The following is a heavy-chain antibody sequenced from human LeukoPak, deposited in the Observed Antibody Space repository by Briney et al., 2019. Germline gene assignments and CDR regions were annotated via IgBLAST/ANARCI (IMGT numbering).Heavy chain of an antibody. Sequence: PGGSLRLSCAASGFAFSNFDMHWVRQSTGKGLEWVAGILVAGDTHYAGSVKGRFTISRENAKSSVFLQMNSLRDGDTAVYCCIRDRFGERTFEIWGQGTMVTVSS. J-gene: IGHJ3*02. CDR1: GFAFSNFD. V-gene: IGHV3-13*01. CDR2: ILVAGDT. D-gene: IGHD3-10*01. CDR3: IRDRFGERTFEI.